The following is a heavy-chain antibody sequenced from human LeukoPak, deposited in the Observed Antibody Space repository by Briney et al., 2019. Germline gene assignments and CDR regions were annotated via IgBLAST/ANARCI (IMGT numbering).Heavy chain of an antibody. CDR1: GGTFSSYA. Sequence: SVKVSCKASGGTFSSYAISWVRQAPGQGLEWMGRIIPILGIANYAQKFQGRVTITADKSTSTAYMELSSLRSEDTAVYYCARARLELKYYFDYWGQGTLVTVSS. CDR2: IIPILGIA. D-gene: IGHD3-10*01. CDR3: ARARLELKYYFDY. V-gene: IGHV1-69*04. J-gene: IGHJ4*02.